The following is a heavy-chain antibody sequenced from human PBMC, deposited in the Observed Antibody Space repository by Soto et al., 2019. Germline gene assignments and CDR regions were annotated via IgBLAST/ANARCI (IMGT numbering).Heavy chain of an antibody. D-gene: IGHD3-9*01. J-gene: IGHJ4*02. CDR1: GGSISSSIYY. Sequence: SETLSLTCTVSGGSISSSIYYWGWIRQPPGKGLEWIGSIYYSGSTYYNPSLKSRVTISVDTSKNQFSLKLSSVTAADTAVYYCATHPYILTGYYKWYFDYWGQGTLVTVSS. V-gene: IGHV4-39*01. CDR2: IYYSGST. CDR3: ATHPYILTGYYKWYFDY.